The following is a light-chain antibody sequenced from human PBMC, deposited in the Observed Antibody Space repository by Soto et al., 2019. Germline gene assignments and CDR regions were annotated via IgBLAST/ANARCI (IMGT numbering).Light chain of an antibody. CDR3: QQYGSSPWT. CDR1: QSVSSNY. J-gene: IGKJ1*01. CDR2: IAS. V-gene: IGKV3-20*01. Sequence: EIVLTQSPGTLSLCPGERATLSCRASQSVSSNYLAWYQQKTGQTPRLLIYIASSRAPGIPDRFSGSGSGTHFTLTISRVEPEDFAVYYCQQYGSSPWTFGQGTKVEIK.